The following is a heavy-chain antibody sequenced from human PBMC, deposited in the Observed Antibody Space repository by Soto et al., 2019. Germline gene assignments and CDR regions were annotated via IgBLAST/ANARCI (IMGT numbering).Heavy chain of an antibody. D-gene: IGHD3-3*01. CDR2: IYYSGST. V-gene: IGHV4-30-4*01. Sequence: QVQLQESGPGLVKPSQTLSLTCTVSGGSISSGDYYWSWIRQPPGKGLEWIGYIYYSGSTYYNPSLKSRVTISVDTSKNQLSLKLSSVTAADTAVYYCAKEPVSITIFGVNGMDVWGQGTTVTVSS. J-gene: IGHJ6*02. CDR1: GGSISSGDYY. CDR3: AKEPVSITIFGVNGMDV.